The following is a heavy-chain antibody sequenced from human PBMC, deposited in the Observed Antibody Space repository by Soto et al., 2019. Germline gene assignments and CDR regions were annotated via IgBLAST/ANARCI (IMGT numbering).Heavy chain of an antibody. CDR1: GFTFSSYA. J-gene: IGHJ4*02. Sequence: PWGSLRLSCAASGFTFSSYAMHWVRQAPGKGLEWVAVISYDGSNKYYADSVKGRFTISRDNSKNTLYLQMNSLRAEDTAVYYCAKLFYTMVRGVIMPFDYWGQGTLVTVSS. CDR2: ISYDGSNK. V-gene: IGHV3-30-3*02. CDR3: AKLFYTMVRGVIMPFDY. D-gene: IGHD3-10*01.